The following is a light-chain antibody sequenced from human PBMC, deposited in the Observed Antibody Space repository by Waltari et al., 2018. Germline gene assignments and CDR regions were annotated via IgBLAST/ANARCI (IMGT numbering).Light chain of an antibody. CDR3: CSYAGSYPWV. CDR2: DVR. V-gene: IGLV2-11*01. Sequence: QSALTQPRSVSGSPGQSVTISCTGTSSDVGGYNYVSWYQQHPGKAPKLMIYDVRKRPSWFPVRFSGSKSGNTASLTISGLQAEDEAEYYCCSYAGSYPWVFGGGTKLTVL. J-gene: IGLJ3*02. CDR1: SSDVGGYNY.